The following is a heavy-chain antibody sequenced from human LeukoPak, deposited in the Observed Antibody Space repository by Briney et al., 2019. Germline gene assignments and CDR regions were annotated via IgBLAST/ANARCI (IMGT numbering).Heavy chain of an antibody. V-gene: IGHV3-23*01. Sequence: PGGSLRLSCAASKFTFSSYAMSWVRQAPGKGLEWVSSISGSGDSTYYADSVKGRFTISRDNAKNSLYLQMNSLRSEDTAVYYCATELGRGWFDPWGQGTLVTVSS. CDR3: ATELGRGWFDP. J-gene: IGHJ5*02. CDR1: KFTFSSYA. D-gene: IGHD3-10*01. CDR2: ISGSGDST.